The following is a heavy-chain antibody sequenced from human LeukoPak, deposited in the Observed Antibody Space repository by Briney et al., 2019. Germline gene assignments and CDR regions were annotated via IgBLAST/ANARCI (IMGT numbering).Heavy chain of an antibody. Sequence: SETLSLTCTVSGGSISSYYWSWIPQPPGKGLEWSGYIYYSGSTNYNPSLKSRVTISVDTSKNQFSLKLSSVTAADTAVYYCARDMTSCYYYGMDVWGQGTTVTVSS. CDR1: GGSISSYY. V-gene: IGHV4-59*01. CDR2: IYYSGST. D-gene: IGHD3-9*01. J-gene: IGHJ6*02. CDR3: ARDMTSCYYYGMDV.